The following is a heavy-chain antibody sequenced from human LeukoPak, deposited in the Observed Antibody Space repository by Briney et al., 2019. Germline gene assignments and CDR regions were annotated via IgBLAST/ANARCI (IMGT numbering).Heavy chain of an antibody. CDR3: ARDRVVVVAAMVIYYGMDV. D-gene: IGHD2-15*01. J-gene: IGHJ6*02. V-gene: IGHV4-34*01. CDR2: INHSGST. CDR1: GGSFSGYY. Sequence: SETLSLTCAVYGGSFSGYYWNWIRQPPGKGLEWIGEINHSGSTNYNPSLKSRVTISVDTSKNQFSLKLSSVTAADTAVYYCARDRVVVVAAMVIYYGMDVWGQGTTVTVSS.